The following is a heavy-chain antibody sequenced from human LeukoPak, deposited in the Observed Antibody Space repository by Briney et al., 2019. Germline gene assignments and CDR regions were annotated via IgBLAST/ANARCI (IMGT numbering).Heavy chain of an antibody. CDR3: ARDPYITMVRGVIPHDAFDI. J-gene: IGHJ3*02. D-gene: IGHD3-10*01. Sequence: GGSLRLSCGASGSTFSSYAMHWVRQAPGKGLEWVGVISYDGSKKYNADSAKGRFTISRDKFQNTLYLQMNSLRAEDTAVYYCARDPYITMVRGVIPHDAFDIWGQGTMVTVSS. V-gene: IGHV3-30*04. CDR1: GSTFSSYA. CDR2: ISYDGSKK.